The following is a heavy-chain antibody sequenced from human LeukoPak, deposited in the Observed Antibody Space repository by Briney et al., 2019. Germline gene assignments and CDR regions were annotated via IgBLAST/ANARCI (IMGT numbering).Heavy chain of an antibody. J-gene: IGHJ5*02. D-gene: IGHD6-19*01. V-gene: IGHV1-69*13. CDR1: GGTFSSYA. Sequence: GASVKVSCKASGGTFSSYAISWVRQAPGQGLEWMGGIIPIFGTANYAQKFQGRVTITADESTSTAYMELSSLRSEDTAVYYCAREVYGSGLNWFDPWGQGTLVTVSS. CDR3: AREVYGSGLNWFDP. CDR2: IIPIFGTA.